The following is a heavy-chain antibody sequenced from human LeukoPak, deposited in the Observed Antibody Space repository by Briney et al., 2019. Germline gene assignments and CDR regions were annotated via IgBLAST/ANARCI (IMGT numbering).Heavy chain of an antibody. CDR2: IYYSGST. D-gene: IGHD2-21*02. V-gene: IGHV4-59*08. CDR3: ARHLRGVMTCFDN. CDR1: GGSITNDY. J-gene: IGHJ4*02. Sequence: SETLSLTCKVSGGSITNDYRSWIRQPPGQGLERIGLIYYSGSTKYNPSLESRVTISVDTSKHQFSLNLNSVTAADTAVYCCARHLRGVMTCFDNWGQGTLVTVSS.